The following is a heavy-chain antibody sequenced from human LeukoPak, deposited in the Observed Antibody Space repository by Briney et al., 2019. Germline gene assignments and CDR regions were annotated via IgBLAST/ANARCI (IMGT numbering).Heavy chain of an antibody. Sequence: PGGSLRLSCAASGFTFSTYWMSWVRQAPGEGLEWVANIKEDGSQKNYVDSVKGRFTISRDSAKNSLYLQLNSLRVEDTAVYYCAREAGHCSGGKCYFRFDYWGQGTLVTVSS. D-gene: IGHD2-15*01. V-gene: IGHV3-7*05. J-gene: IGHJ4*02. CDR2: IKEDGSQK. CDR1: GFTFSTYW. CDR3: AREAGHCSGGKCYFRFDY.